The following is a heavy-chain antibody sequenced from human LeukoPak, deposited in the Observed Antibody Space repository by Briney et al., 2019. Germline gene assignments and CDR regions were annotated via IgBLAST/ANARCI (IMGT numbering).Heavy chain of an antibody. Sequence: PGGSLRLSCAASGFTFSTYNMNWVRQAPGKGLEWVSSISSSSNYIYYADSVKGRFTISRDNAKNSLYLQMSSPRAEDTDVYYCARDVGASAPDAFDIWGQGTMVTVSS. J-gene: IGHJ3*02. CDR1: GFTFSTYN. CDR3: ARDVGASAPDAFDI. V-gene: IGHV3-21*01. D-gene: IGHD1-26*01. CDR2: ISSSSNYI.